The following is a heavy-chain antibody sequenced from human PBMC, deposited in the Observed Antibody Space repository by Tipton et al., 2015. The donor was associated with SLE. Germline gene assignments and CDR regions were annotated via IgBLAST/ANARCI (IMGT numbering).Heavy chain of an antibody. CDR2: IYYSGST. V-gene: IGHV4-30-4*01. CDR1: GGSISSGDYY. D-gene: IGHD1-26*01. Sequence: TLSLTCTVSGGSISSGDYYWNWIRQPPGKGLEWIGYIYYSGSTYYNSSLKSRVTISVDTSKNQFSLKLRSVTAADTAVYYCARDLSGSFDYWGQGTLVTVSS. J-gene: IGHJ4*02. CDR3: ARDLSGSFDY.